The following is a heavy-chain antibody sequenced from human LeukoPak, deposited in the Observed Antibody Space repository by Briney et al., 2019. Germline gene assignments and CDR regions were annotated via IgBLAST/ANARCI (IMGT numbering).Heavy chain of an antibody. CDR3: ARDTGTGDYVFDY. CDR1: GYTFSAHF. J-gene: IGHJ4*02. Sequence: ASVKVSCKTSGYTFSAHFIHWVRQAPGQGPEWMGWFNTKSGGTRYAQKFQGRVTVTRDTSISTADMELTSLTSDDTAVYYCARDTGTGDYVFDYWGQGTLVTVSS. D-gene: IGHD4-17*01. CDR2: FNTKSGGT. V-gene: IGHV1-2*02.